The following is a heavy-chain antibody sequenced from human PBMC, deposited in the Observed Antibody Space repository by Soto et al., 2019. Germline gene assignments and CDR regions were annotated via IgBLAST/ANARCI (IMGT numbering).Heavy chain of an antibody. J-gene: IGHJ6*02. D-gene: IGHD6-13*01. CDR3: ARGHSNSSSLKAANNGMAV. V-gene: IGHV1-2*04. Sequence: ASVKVSCKASGYTITGYYMHWVRQAPGQGLEWMGWINPNSDGTNYAQKFKGWVTMTRDTSISTAYMELSTLRSDDTAVNYCARGHSNSSSLKAANNGMAVWGQGTTFTV. CDR1: GYTITGYY. CDR2: INPNSDGT.